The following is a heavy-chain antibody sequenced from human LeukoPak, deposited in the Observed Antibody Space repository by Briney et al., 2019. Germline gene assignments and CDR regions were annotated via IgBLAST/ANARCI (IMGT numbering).Heavy chain of an antibody. CDR1: GFSFNYFW. Sequence: GGSLRLSCAASGFSFNYFWMSWVRQAPGKGLEWVANIKQDGTEKDYADSVKGRFTISRDNAKKSLYLQMNSLRAEDTAVYYCARDAEVGTLFGVLSRYNWFDPWGQGALVTVSS. D-gene: IGHD3-3*01. CDR2: IKQDGTEK. V-gene: IGHV3-7*01. CDR3: ARDAEVGTLFGVLSRYNWFDP. J-gene: IGHJ5*02.